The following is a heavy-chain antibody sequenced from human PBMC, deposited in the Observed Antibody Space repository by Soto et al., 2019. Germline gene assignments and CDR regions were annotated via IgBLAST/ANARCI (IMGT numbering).Heavy chain of an antibody. CDR2: LSYDGSNK. D-gene: IGHD6-6*01. Sequence: QVQLVESGGGVVQPGRSLRLSCAASGFTFSSYAMHWVRQAPGKGLEWVAVLSYDGSNKYYADSVKGRFTISRDNSKNTLYLQMNSLRAEDTAVYYCARDDVAARRSYYYYGMDVWGQGTTVTVSS. J-gene: IGHJ6*02. V-gene: IGHV3-30-3*01. CDR1: GFTFSSYA. CDR3: ARDDVAARRSYYYYGMDV.